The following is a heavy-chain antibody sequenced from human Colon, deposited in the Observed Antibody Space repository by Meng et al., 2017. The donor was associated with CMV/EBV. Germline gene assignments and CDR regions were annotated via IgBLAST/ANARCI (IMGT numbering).Heavy chain of an antibody. CDR1: GFTFSSYS. CDR2: ITSTSTYI. Sequence: GGSLKISCGASGFTFSSYSMNWVRQAPGKGLEWVSSITSTSTYIYYADSVKGRFTISRDNAKNSLYLQMNSLRAEDTAVYYCARAHTIFGVVEPSDYWGQGTLVTVSS. D-gene: IGHD3-3*01. J-gene: IGHJ4*02. V-gene: IGHV3-21*01. CDR3: ARAHTIFGVVEPSDY.